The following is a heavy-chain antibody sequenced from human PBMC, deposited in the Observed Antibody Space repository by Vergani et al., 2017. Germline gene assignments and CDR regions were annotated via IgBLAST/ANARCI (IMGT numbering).Heavy chain of an antibody. V-gene: IGHV3-30*01. D-gene: IGHD2-8*01. CDR1: GFTFSSYA. CDR3: ARDRDCTNGVCPYYYYYYMDV. J-gene: IGHJ6*03. Sequence: QVQLVESGGGVVQPGRSLRLSCAASGFTFSSYAMHWVRQAPGKGLEWVAVISYDGSNKYYADSVKGRFTISRDNSKNTLYLQMNSLRAEDTAVHYCARDRDCTNGVCPYYYYYYMDVWGKGP. CDR2: ISYDGSNK.